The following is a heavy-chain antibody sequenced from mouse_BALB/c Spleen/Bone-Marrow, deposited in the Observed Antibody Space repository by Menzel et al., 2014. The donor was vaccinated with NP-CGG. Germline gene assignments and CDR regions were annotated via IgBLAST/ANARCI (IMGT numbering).Heavy chain of an antibody. Sequence: EVQLQQSGAELVKPGASVKLSCTASGFNIKDTYMHWVKQRPEQGLEWIGRIDPANGNTKYDPKFQGKATITADTSSNTAYLQLCSLTSEDTAVYYCAFYYYGSSLFAYWGQGTLVTVSA. CDR1: GFNIKDTY. V-gene: IGHV14-3*02. CDR3: AFYYYGSSLFAY. D-gene: IGHD1-1*01. CDR2: IDPANGNT. J-gene: IGHJ3*01.